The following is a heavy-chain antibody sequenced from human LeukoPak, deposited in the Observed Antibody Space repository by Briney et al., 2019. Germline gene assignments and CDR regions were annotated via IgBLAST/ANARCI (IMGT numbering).Heavy chain of an antibody. CDR3: ARVQTTVTTLDY. CDR2: ISSSGSTR. CDR1: GLTFSSYE. D-gene: IGHD4-17*01. V-gene: IGHV3-48*03. J-gene: IGHJ4*02. Sequence: GGSLRLSCAASGLTFSSYEMNWVRQAPGKGLEWVSYISSSGSTRYYADSVKGRFTISRDNAKNSLYLQMNSLRAEDTAVYYCARVQTTVTTLDYWGQGTLVTVSS.